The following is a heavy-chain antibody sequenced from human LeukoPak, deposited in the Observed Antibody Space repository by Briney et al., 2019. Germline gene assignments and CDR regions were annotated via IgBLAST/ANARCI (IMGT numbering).Heavy chain of an antibody. J-gene: IGHJ4*02. D-gene: IGHD6-13*01. CDR2: ISSSSSYI. CDR1: GFTFSSYS. Sequence: EGSLRLSCAASGFTFSSYSMNWVPQAPGKGLEWVSSISSSSSYIYYADSVKGRFTISRDNAKNSLYLQMNSLRAEDTAVYYWAKDSRLAAAGSFNYWGQRTLVTVSS. CDR3: AKDSRLAAAGSFNY. V-gene: IGHV3-21*01.